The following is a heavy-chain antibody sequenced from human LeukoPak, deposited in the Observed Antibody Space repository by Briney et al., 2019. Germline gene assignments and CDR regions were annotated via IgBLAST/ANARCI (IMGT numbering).Heavy chain of an antibody. CDR2: INPSGGST. Sequence: ASVKVSCKASGYTFTSYYMHWVRQAPGQGLEWKGIINPSGGSTSYAQKFQGRVTMTRDTSTSTVYMELSSLRSEDTAVYYCARGGPVAAINYYYYGMDVWGKGTTVTVSS. CDR1: GYTFTSYY. CDR3: ARGGPVAAINYYYYGMDV. J-gene: IGHJ6*04. V-gene: IGHV1-46*01. D-gene: IGHD2-15*01.